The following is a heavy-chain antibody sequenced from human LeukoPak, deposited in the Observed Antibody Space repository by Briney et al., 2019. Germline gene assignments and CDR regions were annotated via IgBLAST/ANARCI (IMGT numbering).Heavy chain of an antibody. D-gene: IGHD3-3*01. V-gene: IGHV4-34*01. J-gene: IGHJ5*02. CDR1: GGSFSGYY. CDR2: INHSGST. Sequence: SETLSLTCAVYGGSFSGYYWSWIRQPPGKGLEWIGEINHSGSTNYNPSLKSRVTISVDTSKNQFSLKLSSVTAADTAVYYCARHLDYDFWSGYSRWFDPWGQGTLVTVSS. CDR3: ARHLDYDFWSGYSRWFDP.